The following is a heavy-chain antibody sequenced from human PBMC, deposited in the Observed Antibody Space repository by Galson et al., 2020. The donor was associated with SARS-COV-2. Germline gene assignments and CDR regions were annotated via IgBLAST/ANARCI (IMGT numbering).Heavy chain of an antibody. CDR1: GYSFTSYW. Sequence: HGESLKISCKGSGYSFTSYWIGWVRQMPGKGLEWMGIIYPGDSDTRYSPSFQGQVTISADKSISTAYLQWSSLKASDTAMYYCARQRGIAVAGTGDNWFDPWGQGTLVTVSS. CDR3: ARQRGIAVAGTGDNWFDP. J-gene: IGHJ5*02. V-gene: IGHV5-51*01. D-gene: IGHD6-19*01. CDR2: IYPGDSDT.